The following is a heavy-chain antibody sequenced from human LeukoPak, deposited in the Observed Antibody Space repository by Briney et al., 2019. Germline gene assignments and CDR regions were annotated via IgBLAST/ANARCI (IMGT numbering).Heavy chain of an antibody. Sequence: GGSLRLSCSASGSTFSNYAMHWVRQAPGKGLEYVSGISSNGGSTYYAGSVKGRFTISRDNSKNTLYLQMSSLRTEDTAVYYCVKGWGEGYFGYWGQGTLVTVSS. V-gene: IGHV3-64D*06. J-gene: IGHJ4*02. CDR2: ISSNGGST. CDR3: VKGWGEGYFGY. D-gene: IGHD3-16*01. CDR1: GSTFSNYA.